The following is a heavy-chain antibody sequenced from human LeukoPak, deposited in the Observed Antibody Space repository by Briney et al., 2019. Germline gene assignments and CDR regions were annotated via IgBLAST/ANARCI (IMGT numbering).Heavy chain of an antibody. CDR1: GFNFEDYA. CDR2: IPYDGSNK. Sequence: PGGSLRLSCAASGFNFEDYAMHWVRQAPGKGLEWVALIPYDGSNKYYADSVKGRFTVSRDNSKNTLYLQMNSLRAEDTAVYYCVRGAYSSSWLNFDYWGQGTLVTVSS. D-gene: IGHD6-13*01. CDR3: VRGAYSSSWLNFDY. V-gene: IGHV3-30*04. J-gene: IGHJ4*02.